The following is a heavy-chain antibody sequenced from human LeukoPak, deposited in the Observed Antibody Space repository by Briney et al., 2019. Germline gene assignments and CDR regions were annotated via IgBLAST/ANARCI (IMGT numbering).Heavy chain of an antibody. J-gene: IGHJ4*02. D-gene: IGHD3-16*01. CDR1: GYTFTSYG. V-gene: IGHV1-18*01. Sequence: GASVKVSCKASGYTFTSYGISWVRQAPGQGLEWMGWISAYNGSTNYAQKFQGRVTMTRNTSISTAYMELSSLRFEDTAVYYCARYDDYWGQGTLVTVSS. CDR3: ARYDDY. CDR2: ISAYNGST.